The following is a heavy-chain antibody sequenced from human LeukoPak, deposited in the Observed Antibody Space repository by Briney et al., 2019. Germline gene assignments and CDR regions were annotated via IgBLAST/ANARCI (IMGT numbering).Heavy chain of an antibody. Sequence: SETLSLTCTVSGDASSRSRYYWSWIRQPPGKGLEWIGYIYYSGSTYYNPSLKSRVTISVDTSKNQFSLKLSSVTAADTAVYYCAKELQGAFDIWGQGTMVTVSS. V-gene: IGHV4-30-4*08. CDR2: IYYSGST. CDR1: GDASSRSRYY. CDR3: AKELQGAFDI. D-gene: IGHD3-10*01. J-gene: IGHJ3*02.